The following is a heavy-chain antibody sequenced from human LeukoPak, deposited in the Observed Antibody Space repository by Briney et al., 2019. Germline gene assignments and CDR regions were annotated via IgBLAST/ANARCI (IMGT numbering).Heavy chain of an antibody. Sequence: SVKVSCKASGGTFISYAISWVRQAPGQGLEWMGGIIPIFGTANYAQKFQGRVTITADESTSTAYMELSSLRSEDTAVYYCANGPDYDFWSGYNWGQGTLVTVSS. CDR3: ANGPDYDFWSGYN. CDR1: GGTFISYA. J-gene: IGHJ4*02. D-gene: IGHD3-3*01. CDR2: IIPIFGTA. V-gene: IGHV1-69*13.